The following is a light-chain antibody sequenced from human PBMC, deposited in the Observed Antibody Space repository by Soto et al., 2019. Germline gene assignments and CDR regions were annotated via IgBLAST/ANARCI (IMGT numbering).Light chain of an antibody. V-gene: IGKV3-20*01. CDR1: QSVSSTY. Sequence: EIELTQSPGTLSLSPGERATLSCRASQSVSSTYLAWYQQKPGQPPRLLIYAASSRATGIPDRFSGTGSGTDFTLTISRLEPEDFAVYYCQQYDNSLYTFGPGTKLEIK. J-gene: IGKJ2*01. CDR3: QQYDNSLYT. CDR2: AAS.